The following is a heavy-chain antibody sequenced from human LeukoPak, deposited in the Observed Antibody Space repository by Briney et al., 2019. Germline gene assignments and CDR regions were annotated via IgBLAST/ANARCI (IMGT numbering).Heavy chain of an antibody. CDR1: GYTFTSYD. D-gene: IGHD3-16*01. J-gene: IGHJ5*02. V-gene: IGHV1-8*03. CDR3: ARGRKAYRKTPNWFDP. CDR2: MNPNSGNT. Sequence: ASVKVSCKASGYTFTSYDIHWVRQATGQGLEWMGWMNPNSGNTGYAQKFQGRVTITRNTSISTAYMELSSLRSEDTAVYYCARGRKAYRKTPNWFDPWGQGTLVTVSS.